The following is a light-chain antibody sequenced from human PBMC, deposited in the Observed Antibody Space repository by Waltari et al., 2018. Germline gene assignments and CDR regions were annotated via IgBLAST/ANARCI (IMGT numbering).Light chain of an antibody. V-gene: IGKV3-15*01. Sequence: EIVMKQSPATLSVSPGERATLSCRASQSVSSNLAWYQQRPGQAPRLLIYGASTRATGIPARFSGSGSGTEFTLIISSLQSEDFAVYYCQRYNNWPPLFGQGTKLEIK. CDR1: QSVSSN. CDR3: QRYNNWPPL. J-gene: IGKJ2*01. CDR2: GAS.